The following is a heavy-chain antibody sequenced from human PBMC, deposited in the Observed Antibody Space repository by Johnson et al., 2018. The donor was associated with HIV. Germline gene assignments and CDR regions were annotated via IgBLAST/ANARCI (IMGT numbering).Heavy chain of an antibody. V-gene: IGHV3-11*04. CDR1: GFTFSYYY. J-gene: IGHJ3*02. CDR3: ARSKVMGSSSGAFDI. CDR2: ISGSSGSTI. D-gene: IGHD6-6*01. Sequence: QVQLVESGGGLVKPGGSLRLSCAASGFTFSYYYMSWIRQAPGKGLEWVSAISGSSGSTIYYADSVKGRFTISRDNAKNSLYLQMNSLRAEDTAVYYCARSKVMGSSSGAFDIWGQGTMVTVSS.